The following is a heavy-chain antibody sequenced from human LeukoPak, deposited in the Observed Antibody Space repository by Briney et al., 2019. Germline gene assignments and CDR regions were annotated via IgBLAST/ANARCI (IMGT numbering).Heavy chain of an antibody. Sequence: SETLSLTCAVYGGSFSGYYWSWIRQPPGKGLEWIGEINHSGSTNYNPSLKSRVTISVDTSKNQFSLKLSSVTAADTAVYYCARLRREYSSSWYVSGANYWGQGTLVTVSS. D-gene: IGHD6-13*01. V-gene: IGHV4-34*01. CDR2: INHSGST. CDR1: GGSFSGYY. CDR3: ARLRREYSSSWYVSGANY. J-gene: IGHJ4*02.